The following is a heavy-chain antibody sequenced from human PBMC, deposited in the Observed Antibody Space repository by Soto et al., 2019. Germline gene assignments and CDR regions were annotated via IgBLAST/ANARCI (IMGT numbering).Heavy chain of an antibody. CDR3: AKQQMGVIRALDY. CDR1: GFTFSNYA. J-gene: IGHJ4*02. V-gene: IGHV3-23*01. Sequence: EVHILQSGGGLEQPGGSLRLSCAASGFTFSNYAMSWIRQAPGKGLEWVSTIRETGNTYYADSVRGRFATSRDNSENTLYVQMSSLRAEDTAVYYCAKQQMGVIRALDYWGQGTLVTVSS. CDR2: IRETGNT. D-gene: IGHD1-26*01.